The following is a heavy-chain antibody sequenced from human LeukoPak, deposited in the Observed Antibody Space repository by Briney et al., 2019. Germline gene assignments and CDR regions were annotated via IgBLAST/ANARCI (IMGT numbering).Heavy chain of an antibody. J-gene: IGHJ5*02. Sequence: GGSLRLSCSASGFTFSTYWMSWVRQAPGKGLEWVANMRRDGNEIYYLDSVRGRFTISRDNAKNSLYLQMNSLRAEDTAVYYCARDLASKGNYYGSGSLQFDPWGQGTLVTVSS. D-gene: IGHD3-10*01. CDR3: ARDLASKGNYYGSGSLQFDP. CDR1: GFTFSTYW. V-gene: IGHV3-7*01. CDR2: MRRDGNEI.